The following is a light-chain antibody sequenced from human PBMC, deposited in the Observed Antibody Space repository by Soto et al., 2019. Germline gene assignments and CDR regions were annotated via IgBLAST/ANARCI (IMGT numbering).Light chain of an antibody. J-gene: IGKJ4*01. CDR2: AASSLHSGV. CDR3: QKYNSGPLT. V-gene: IGKV1-27*01. Sequence: DIQMTQSPSSLSASVGDRVTITCRASQDIRNNLAWYQQKPGKVPKLLIYAASSLHSGVSSHSGVPSRFSGSGSGTDFTLTISSLQPEDVATYYCQKYNSGPLTFGGGTKVEIK. CDR1: QDIRNN.